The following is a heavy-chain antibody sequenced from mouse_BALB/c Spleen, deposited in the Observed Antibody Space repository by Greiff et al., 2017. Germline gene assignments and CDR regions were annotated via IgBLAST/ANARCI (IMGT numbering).Heavy chain of an antibody. CDR1: GFTFSNYW. CDR2: IRLKSNNYAT. Sequence: EVMLVESGGGLVQPGGSMKLSCVASGFTFSNYWMNWVRQSPEKGLEWVAEIRLKSNNYATHYAESVKGRFTISRDDSKSSVYLQMNNLRAEDTGIYYCTRETPGDYWGQGTTLTVSS. CDR3: TRETPGDY. J-gene: IGHJ2*01. V-gene: IGHV6-6*02.